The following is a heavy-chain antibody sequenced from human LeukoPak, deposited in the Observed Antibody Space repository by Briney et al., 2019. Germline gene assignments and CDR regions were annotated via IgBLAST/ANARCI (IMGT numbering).Heavy chain of an antibody. V-gene: IGHV1-69*05. CDR3: ATHTISGVVTYASLI. J-gene: IGHJ3*02. CDR1: GGTFSIYA. Sequence: SVTVSFTASGGTFSIYAIGWVRQAPGQGLEWMGGIIPIFGTANYAQKFQGRVTITTDESTSTAYMELSSLRSEDTAVYYCATHTISGVVTYASLIWGRGTVVTVSS. CDR2: IIPIFGTA. D-gene: IGHD3-3*01.